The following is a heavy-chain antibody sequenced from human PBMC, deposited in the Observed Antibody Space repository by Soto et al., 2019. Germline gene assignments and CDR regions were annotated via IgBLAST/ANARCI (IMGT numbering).Heavy chain of an antibody. V-gene: IGHV4-4*02. Sequence: LSLTCTVSGDSMTSSNWWNWVRQPPGKGLEWIGEAHHSGRTNYNPSLRSRVTISVDKSQNHFSLQLTSVTAADTAVYYCARSEATALDYWGHGNLVTVS. J-gene: IGHJ4*01. CDR2: AHHSGRT. CDR1: GDSMTSSNW. CDR3: ARSEATALDY.